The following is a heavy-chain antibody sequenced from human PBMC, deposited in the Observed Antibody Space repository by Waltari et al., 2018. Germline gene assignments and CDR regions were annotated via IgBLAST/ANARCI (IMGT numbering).Heavy chain of an antibody. CDR1: GYSLSSGYY. J-gene: IGHJ4*02. Sequence: QVQLQESGPGLVKPSETLSLPCAVSGYSLSSGYYWGLIRQPPGKGREWLGGIYHSESTYYNPSLKSRVTISVDTSKNQFSLKLSSVTAADTAVYYCARGLAVAGDFDYWGQGTLVTVSS. D-gene: IGHD6-19*01. V-gene: IGHV4-38-2*01. CDR3: ARGLAVAGDFDY. CDR2: IYHSEST.